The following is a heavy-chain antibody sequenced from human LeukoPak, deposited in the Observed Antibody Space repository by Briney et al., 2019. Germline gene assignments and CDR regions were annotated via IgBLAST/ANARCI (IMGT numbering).Heavy chain of an antibody. Sequence: GGSLRLSCAASGFTFTDYWMHWVRQVAGKGLVWVSRINGDLTNTTYADSVKGRFTISRDNAKNTLYLQMNSLRAEDTAVYYCARAMPHDNWFNPWGQGSLVTVSS. V-gene: IGHV3-74*03. J-gene: IGHJ5*02. D-gene: IGHD2-2*01. CDR3: ARAMPHDNWFNP. CDR2: INGDLTNT. CDR1: GFTFTDYW.